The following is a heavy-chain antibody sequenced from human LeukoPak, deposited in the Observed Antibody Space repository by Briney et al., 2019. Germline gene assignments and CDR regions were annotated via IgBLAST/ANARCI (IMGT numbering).Heavy chain of an antibody. J-gene: IGHJ4*02. Sequence: GGSLRLSCAASGFTFSSYAMHWVRQAPGKGLEWVAVISYDGSNKYYADSVKGRFTISRDNAKNSLYLQMNSLRAEDTAVYYCARDRGGGQGGYWGQGTLVTVSS. CDR2: ISYDGSNK. CDR3: ARDRGGGQGGY. D-gene: IGHD3-16*01. V-gene: IGHV3-30*04. CDR1: GFTFSSYA.